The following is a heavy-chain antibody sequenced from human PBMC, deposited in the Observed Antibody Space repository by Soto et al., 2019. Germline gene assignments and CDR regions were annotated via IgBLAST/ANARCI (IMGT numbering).Heavy chain of an antibody. J-gene: IGHJ4*02. CDR3: ARLCSGYSYVDFDY. V-gene: IGHV4-39*01. D-gene: IGHD5-18*01. CDR1: GGSINTHDC. Sequence: PSETLSLTCTVSGGSINTHDCCSFVHHPPGKGLEWIGSIYYSGSTYYNPSLKSRVTISVDTSKNQFSLKLSSVTAADTAVYYCARLCSGYSYVDFDYWAREPWSPSPQ. CDR2: IYYSGST.